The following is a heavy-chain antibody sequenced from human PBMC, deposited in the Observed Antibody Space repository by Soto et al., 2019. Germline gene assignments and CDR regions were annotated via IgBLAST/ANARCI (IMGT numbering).Heavy chain of an antibody. CDR1: GGTFSSYA. CDR2: IIPIFGTA. CDR3: ARERVDTAMAIYYYYGMDV. D-gene: IGHD5-18*01. V-gene: IGHV1-69*13. J-gene: IGHJ6*02. Sequence: SVKVSCKASGGTFSSYAISWVRQAPGQGLEWMGGIIPIFGTANYAQKFQGRVTITADESTSTAYMELSSLRSEDTAVYYCARERVDTAMAIYYYYGMDVWGQGTTVTVSS.